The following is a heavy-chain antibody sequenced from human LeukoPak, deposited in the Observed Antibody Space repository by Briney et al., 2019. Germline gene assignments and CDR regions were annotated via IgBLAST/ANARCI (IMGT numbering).Heavy chain of an antibody. CDR3: ARLSVATIAYV. CDR2: INPSGGST. Sequence: ASVKVSCKAPGYTFTSYYMHWVRQAPGQGLEWMGIINPSGGSTSYAQKFPGRVTMTRDTSTSTVYMELSSLRSEDTAVYYCARLSVATIAYVWGPGTLVTVTS. D-gene: IGHD5-12*01. CDR1: GYTFTSYY. V-gene: IGHV1-46*01. J-gene: IGHJ4*02.